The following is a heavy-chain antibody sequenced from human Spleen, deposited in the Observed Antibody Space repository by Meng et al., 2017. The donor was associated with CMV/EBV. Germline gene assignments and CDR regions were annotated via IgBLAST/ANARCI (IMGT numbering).Heavy chain of an antibody. V-gene: IGHV2-5*02. J-gene: IGHJ4*02. CDR3: AHSGSVDTAMVEIEGDYFDY. Sequence: QITLNEVGHTLVNTEHTLTLTCPFSWFSLRTSGLGVGWIRQPPGMALEWLALIYWDDAKRYSPSLKSRLTITKDTSKNQVVLTMTNMDPVDTATYYCAHSGSVDTAMVEIEGDYFDYWGQGTLVTVSS. CDR2: IYWDDAK. CDR1: WFSLRTSGLG. D-gene: IGHD5-18*01.